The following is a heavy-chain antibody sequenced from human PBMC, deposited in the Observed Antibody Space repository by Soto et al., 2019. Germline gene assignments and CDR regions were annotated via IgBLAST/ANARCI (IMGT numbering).Heavy chain of an antibody. J-gene: IGHJ6*02. V-gene: IGHV1-18*01. CDR3: AIEYYYDSSGPDYYYGMDV. CDR2: ISAYNGNT. Sequence: ASVKCSFKASGYTFTSYGISWVRQAPGQGLDCMGWISAYNGNTNYAQKLQGRVTMTTDTSTSTAYMELRSLRSDDTAVYYCAIEYYYDSSGPDYYYGMDVLGQGTTVTVS. CDR1: GYTFTSYG. D-gene: IGHD3-22*01.